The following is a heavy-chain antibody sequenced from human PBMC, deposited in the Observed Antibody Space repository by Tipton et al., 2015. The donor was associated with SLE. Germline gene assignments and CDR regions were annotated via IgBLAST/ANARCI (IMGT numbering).Heavy chain of an antibody. J-gene: IGHJ4*02. D-gene: IGHD6-6*01. V-gene: IGHV3-30*04. CDR3: ARVVARRVGLDY. CDR2: ISYDGSNK. CDR1: GFTFSSYA. Sequence: SLRLSCAASGFTFSSYAMHWVRQAPGKGLEWVAVISYDGSNKYYADSVKGRFTISRDNSKNTLYLQMNSLRAEDTAVYYCARVVARRVGLDYWGQGALVTVSS.